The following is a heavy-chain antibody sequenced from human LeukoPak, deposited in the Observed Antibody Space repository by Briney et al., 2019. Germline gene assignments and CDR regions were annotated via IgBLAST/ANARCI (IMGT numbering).Heavy chain of an antibody. CDR1: GYTLTELS. CDR3: ASSGGSLAYCGGDCYGLSYYYYGMDV. V-gene: IGHV1-24*01. D-gene: IGHD2-21*02. CDR2: FDPEDGET. Sequence: ASEKVSCKVSGYTLTELSMHWVRQAPGKGLEWMGGFDPEDGETIYAQKLQGRVTMTEDTSTDTAYMELSSLRSEDTAVYYCASSGGSLAYCGGDCYGLSYYYYGMDVWGQGTTVTVSS. J-gene: IGHJ6*02.